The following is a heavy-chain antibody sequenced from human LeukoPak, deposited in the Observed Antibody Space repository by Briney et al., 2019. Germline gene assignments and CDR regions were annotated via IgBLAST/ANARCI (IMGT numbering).Heavy chain of an antibody. CDR2: ISGSGYST. J-gene: IGHJ6*03. CDR1: GFTFSSYA. D-gene: IGHD4-17*01. CDR3: AKETRYGDYVGYSHHYIDV. Sequence: GGSLRLSCAASGFTFSSYAMSWVRQAPGKGLEWVSGISGSGYSTYYTDSVKGRFNISRDNSKNTLYLQLHSQRDEDTAIYYCAKETRYGDYVGYSHHYIDVWGKGTTVTVSS. V-gene: IGHV3-23*01.